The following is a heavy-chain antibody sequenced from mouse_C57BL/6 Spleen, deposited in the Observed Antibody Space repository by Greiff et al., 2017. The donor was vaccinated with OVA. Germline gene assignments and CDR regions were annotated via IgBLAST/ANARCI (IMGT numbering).Heavy chain of an antibody. CDR2: IYPSDSET. CDR1: GYTFTSYW. CDR3: ARGSYYYGSSYYD. D-gene: IGHD1-1*01. J-gene: IGHJ2*01. V-gene: IGHV1-61*01. Sequence: QVQLQQSGAELVRPGSSVKLSCKASGYTFTSYWMDWVKQRPGQGLEWIGNIYPSDSETHYNQKFKDKATLTVDKSSSTAYMQLSSLTSEDSAVYYCARGSYYYGSSYYDWGQGTTLTVSS.